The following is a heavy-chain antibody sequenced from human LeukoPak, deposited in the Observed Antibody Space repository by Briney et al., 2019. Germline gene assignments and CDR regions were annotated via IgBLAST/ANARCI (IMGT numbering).Heavy chain of an antibody. CDR3: ARDMGCSRLDY. D-gene: IGHD2-15*01. CDR1: GFTFSSYD. CDR2: ISSTGSYI. Sequence: GGSLRLSCAASGFTFSSYDMNWVRQAPGKGLEWVASISSTGSYIYYADSVKGRFSISRDNAKNSLYLQVNSLRAEDTAVYSCARDMGCSRLDYWGQGTLVTVSS. V-gene: IGHV3-21*01. J-gene: IGHJ4*02.